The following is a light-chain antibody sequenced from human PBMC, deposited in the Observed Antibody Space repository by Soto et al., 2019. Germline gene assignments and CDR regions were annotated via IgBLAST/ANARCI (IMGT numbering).Light chain of an antibody. J-gene: IGKJ3*01. CDR2: GAS. CDR3: QQYGSSPFT. Sequence: EIDLIQSPGTVSLSPGERDTLSCGASQSFSRSFLAWYQQKPGQAPRLLIYGASSRATGIPDRFSGSGSGTDFTLTISRLEPEDFAVYYCQQYGSSPFTFGPGTKVDIK. V-gene: IGKV3-20*01. CDR1: QSFSRSF.